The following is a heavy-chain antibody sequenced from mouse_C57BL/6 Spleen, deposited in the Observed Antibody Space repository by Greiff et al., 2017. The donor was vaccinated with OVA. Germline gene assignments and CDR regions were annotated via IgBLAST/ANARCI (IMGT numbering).Heavy chain of an antibody. D-gene: IGHD2-1*01. Sequence: VKLQQPGAELVRPGSSVKLSCKASGYTFTSYWMHWVKQRPIQGLEWIGNIDPSDSETHYNQKFKDKATLTVDKSSSTAYMQLSSLTSEDSAVYYCARRRGYGNYDYAMDYWGQGTSVTVSS. CDR3: ARRRGYGNYDYAMDY. V-gene: IGHV1-52*01. CDR1: GYTFTSYW. CDR2: IDPSDSET. J-gene: IGHJ4*01.